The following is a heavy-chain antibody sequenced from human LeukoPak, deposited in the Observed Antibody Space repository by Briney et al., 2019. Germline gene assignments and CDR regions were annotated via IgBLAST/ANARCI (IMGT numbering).Heavy chain of an antibody. V-gene: IGHV3-30*02. CDR3: AKGLYSSSWYDLGY. Sequence: GGSLRLSCAASGFTFSSYGMHWVRQAPGKGLEWVAVIWYDGSNKYYADSVKGRFTISRDNSKNTLYLQMNSLRAEDMAVYYCAKGLYSSSWYDLGYWGQGTLVTVSS. D-gene: IGHD6-13*01. J-gene: IGHJ4*02. CDR2: IWYDGSNK. CDR1: GFTFSSYG.